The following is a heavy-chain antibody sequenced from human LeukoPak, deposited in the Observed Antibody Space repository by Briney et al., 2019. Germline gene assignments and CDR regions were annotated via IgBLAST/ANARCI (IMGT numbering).Heavy chain of an antibody. CDR1: GYTFTGYY. D-gene: IGHD1-1*01. CDR2: INPNSGGT. CDR3: ARAPNNWNDLIVAY. Sequence: ASVKVSCKASGYTFTGYYMHWVRQAPGQGLEWMGWINPNSGGTNYAQKFQDRATMTRDTSISTAYMELSRLRSGDTAVYYCARAPNNWNDLIVAYWGQGTLVTVSS. V-gene: IGHV1-2*02. J-gene: IGHJ4*02.